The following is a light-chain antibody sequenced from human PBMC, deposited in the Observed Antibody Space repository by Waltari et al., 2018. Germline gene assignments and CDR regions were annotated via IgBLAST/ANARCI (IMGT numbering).Light chain of an antibody. Sequence: EIVLTQSPGTLSLSPGERATLSCRASQTVMTTYLAWYHQKPGQAPTLLIYGASSRATGIPYRFSGSGSGTDFSLTISSLEPEDFAVYYCQQYDISPLTFGGGTRVEIK. V-gene: IGKV3-20*01. CDR2: GAS. CDR1: QTVMTTY. J-gene: IGKJ4*01. CDR3: QQYDISPLT.